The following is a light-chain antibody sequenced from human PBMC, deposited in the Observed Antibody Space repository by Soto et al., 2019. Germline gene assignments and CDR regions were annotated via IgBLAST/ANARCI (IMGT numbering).Light chain of an antibody. CDR2: DAS. CDR1: QSISSW. CDR3: QQYNSYPWT. Sequence: DIQLTQSPSTLSASVGDRVTITCRASQSISSWLAWYQQIPEKAPKLLIYDASSLESGGPSRFSGSGSGTEFTLTISSLQPDDFATYYCQQYNSYPWTFGQGTTVDIK. V-gene: IGKV1-5*01. J-gene: IGKJ1*01.